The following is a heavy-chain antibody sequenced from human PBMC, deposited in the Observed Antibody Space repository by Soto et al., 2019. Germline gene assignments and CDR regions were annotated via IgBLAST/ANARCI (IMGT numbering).Heavy chain of an antibody. V-gene: IGHV3-23*01. Sequence: EVQLLESGGGLVQPGGSLRLSCAASGFTFSSYAMNWVRQAPGRGLEWVSVISGSGGSTYYADSVKGRFTISRDNSKNTLYLQMNRLRAEDTAVYYCARRSSGWYFDYWGQETLVTVSS. CDR2: ISGSGGST. D-gene: IGHD6-19*01. CDR3: ARRSSGWYFDY. J-gene: IGHJ4*02. CDR1: GFTFSSYA.